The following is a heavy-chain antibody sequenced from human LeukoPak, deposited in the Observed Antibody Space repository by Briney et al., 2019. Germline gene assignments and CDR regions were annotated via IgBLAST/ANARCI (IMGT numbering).Heavy chain of an antibody. CDR2: ISYDGSNK. CDR1: GFTFSSYA. CDR3: ARDPSALTTVVTFFDY. D-gene: IGHD4-23*01. J-gene: IGHJ4*02. Sequence: EGSLRLSCAASGFTFSSYAMHWVRQAPGKGLEWVAVISYDGSNKYYADSVKGRFTISRDNSKNTLYLQMNSLRAEDTAVYYCARDPSALTTVVTFFDYWGQGTLVTVSS. V-gene: IGHV3-30-3*01.